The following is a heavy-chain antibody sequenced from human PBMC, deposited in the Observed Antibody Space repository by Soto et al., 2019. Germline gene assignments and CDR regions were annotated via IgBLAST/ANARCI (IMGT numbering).Heavy chain of an antibody. Sequence: TSETLSLTCAVSGGSISSGGYSWSWIRQPPGKGLEWIGYIYHSGSTYYNPSLKSRVTISVDRSKNQFSLKLSSVTAADTAVYYCARDRREDYGDYVGYFDYWGQGTLVTVSS. J-gene: IGHJ4*02. V-gene: IGHV4-30-2*01. CDR2: IYHSGST. D-gene: IGHD4-17*01. CDR1: GGSISSGGYS. CDR3: ARDRREDYGDYVGYFDY.